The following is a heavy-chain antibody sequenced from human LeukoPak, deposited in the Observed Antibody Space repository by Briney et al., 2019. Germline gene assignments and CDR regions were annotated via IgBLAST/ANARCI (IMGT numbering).Heavy chain of an antibody. CDR2: ISSSGSTI. J-gene: IGHJ4*02. Sequence: SGGSLRLSCAASGFTFSSYEMNWVRQAPGKGLEWVSYISSSGSTIYYADSVKGRFTISRDNAKNSLYLQMNSLRAEDTAVYYCARMNYYDSSGYCDYWGQGTLVTVSS. CDR1: GFTFSSYE. D-gene: IGHD3-22*01. CDR3: ARMNYYDSSGYCDY. V-gene: IGHV3-48*03.